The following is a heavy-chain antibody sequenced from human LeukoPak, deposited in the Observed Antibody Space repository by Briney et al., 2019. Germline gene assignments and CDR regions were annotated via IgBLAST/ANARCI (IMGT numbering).Heavy chain of an antibody. CDR1: GFSLGNYW. CDR2: IKQDGSEK. D-gene: IGHD3-10*01. V-gene: IGHV3-7*01. J-gene: IGHJ3*02. Sequence: GGSLRLSCVGSGFSLGNYWMVWVRQAPGKGLEWVANIKQDGSEKNYVDSVKGRFTISRDNAKNSLFLQMNGLRAEDTAVYYCVRDEDYYPSGMAYDGYEIWGQGTMVTVSS. CDR3: VRDEDYYPSGMAYDGYEI.